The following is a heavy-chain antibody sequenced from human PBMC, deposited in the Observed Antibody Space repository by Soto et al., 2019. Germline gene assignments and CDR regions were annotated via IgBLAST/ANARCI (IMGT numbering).Heavy chain of an antibody. CDR3: ARITTMVRGVSTFDP. CDR2: IDWDDDK. V-gene: IGHV2-70*01. D-gene: IGHD3-10*01. Sequence: GSGPTLVNPTQTLTLTSTFSGFSLSTSGMCVSWIRQPPGKALEWLALIDWDDDKYYSTSLKTRLTISKDTSKNQVVLTMTNMDPVDTATYYCARITTMVRGVSTFDPWGQGTLVTDSS. CDR1: GFSLSTSGMC. J-gene: IGHJ5*02.